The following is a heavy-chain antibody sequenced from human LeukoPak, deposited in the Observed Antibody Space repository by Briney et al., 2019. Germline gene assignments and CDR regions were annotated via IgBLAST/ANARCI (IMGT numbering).Heavy chain of an antibody. J-gene: IGHJ5*02. CDR3: ASMAGFWSGYYGLGGWFDP. Sequence: SETLSLTCTVSGGSICSYYWSWIRQPPGKGLEWIGYIYYSGSTNYNPSLKSRVTISVDTSKNQFSLKLSSVTAADTAVYYCASMAGFWSGYYGLGGWFDPWGQGTLVTVSS. D-gene: IGHD3-3*01. CDR2: IYYSGST. V-gene: IGHV4-59*01. CDR1: GGSICSYY.